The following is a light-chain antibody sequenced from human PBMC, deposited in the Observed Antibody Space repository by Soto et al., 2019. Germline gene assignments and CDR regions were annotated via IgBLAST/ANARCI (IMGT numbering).Light chain of an antibody. CDR2: DVS. CDR1: SSDVGGYNY. Sequence: QSVLTQPASVSGSPGQSITISCTGTSSDVGGYNYVSWYQQHPGKAPKLMIYDVSNRPSGVSNRFSGSKSGNTASLTIAGLQAEDEDDYYCSSYTSSSTPEVFGGGTKLTVL. J-gene: IGLJ2*01. V-gene: IGLV2-14*01. CDR3: SSYTSSSTPEV.